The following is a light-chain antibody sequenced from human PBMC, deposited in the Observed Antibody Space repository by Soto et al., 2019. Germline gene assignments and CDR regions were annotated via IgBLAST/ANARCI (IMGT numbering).Light chain of an antibody. CDR2: LEGSGSY. J-gene: IGLJ3*02. CDR1: SGHSSYI. V-gene: IGLV4-60*02. CDR3: ETWDSTPNGV. Sequence: QPVLTQSSSASASLGSSVKLTCTLSSGHSSYIIAWHQQQPGKAPRYLMKLEGSGSYNKGSGVPDRFSGSSSGADRYLTISNLQFEDEADYYCETWDSTPNGVFGGGTKVTVL.